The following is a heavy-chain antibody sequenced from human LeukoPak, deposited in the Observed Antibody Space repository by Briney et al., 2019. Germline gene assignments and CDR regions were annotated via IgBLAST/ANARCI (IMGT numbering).Heavy chain of an antibody. Sequence: GGSLRLSCAASGFTFSSYGMHWVRQAPGKGLEWVAFIRYEGSNKYYADSVKGRFTISRDNSKNTLYLQMNSLRAEDTAVYYCAKEVLPPLDIVVVPAAGPPDYWGQGTLVTVSS. CDR2: IRYEGSNK. J-gene: IGHJ4*02. CDR1: GFTFSSYG. V-gene: IGHV3-30*02. CDR3: AKEVLPPLDIVVVPAAGPPDY. D-gene: IGHD2-2*03.